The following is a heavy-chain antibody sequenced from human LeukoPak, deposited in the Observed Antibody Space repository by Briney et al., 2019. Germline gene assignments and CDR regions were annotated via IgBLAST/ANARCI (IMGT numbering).Heavy chain of an antibody. V-gene: IGHV3-30*02. CDR3: AKDWGSYYRESYYFDY. D-gene: IGHD1-26*01. CDR1: EFPFSNYG. Sequence: EGSLRLSCAASEFPFSNYGMSWVRQAPGKGLEWVAFIRYDGSNKYYADSVKGRFTISRDNSRNTLYLQMNSLRAEDTAVYYCAKDWGSYYRESYYFDYWGQGTLVTVSS. J-gene: IGHJ4*02. CDR2: IRYDGSNK.